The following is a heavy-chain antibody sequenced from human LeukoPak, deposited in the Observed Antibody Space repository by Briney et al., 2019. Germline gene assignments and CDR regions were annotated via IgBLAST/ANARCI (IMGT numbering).Heavy chain of an antibody. D-gene: IGHD3-22*01. CDR3: ARHADYYESTSYFWDY. J-gene: IGHJ4*02. CDR1: GFTFSSYS. V-gene: IGHV3-21*01. Sequence: GGSLRLSCAASGFTFSSYSMNWVRQAPGKGLEWVSSISSSSGYIYYADSVKGRFTISRDNAKNSLYLQMNSLRAEDTAVYYCARHADYYESTSYFWDYWGQGTLVTVSS. CDR2: ISSSSGYI.